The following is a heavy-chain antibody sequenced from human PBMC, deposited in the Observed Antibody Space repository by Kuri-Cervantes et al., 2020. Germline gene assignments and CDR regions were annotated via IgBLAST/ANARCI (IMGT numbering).Heavy chain of an antibody. V-gene: IGHV3-48*01. J-gene: IGHJ3*01. CDR2: IASSSYII. CDR3: ARWADGFDV. CDR1: AFTFDDYG. Sequence: GESLKISCAASAFTFDDYGMSWVRHAPGKGLEWVAFIASSSYIIYYSDSVKGRFTVSRDNAKNSLYLQMSSLRAEDTAVYYCARWADGFDVWGQGTMVTVSS.